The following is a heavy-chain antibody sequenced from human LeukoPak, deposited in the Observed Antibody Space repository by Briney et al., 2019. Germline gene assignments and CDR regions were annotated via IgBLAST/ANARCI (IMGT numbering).Heavy chain of an antibody. CDR1: GFTFSSYS. CDR3: ARDLWYDSSGYVGP. J-gene: IGHJ4*02. V-gene: IGHV3-48*04. Sequence: SGGSLRLSCAASGFTFSSYSMNWVRQAPGKGLEWVSYISSSSSTIYYADSVKGRFTISRDNAKNSLYLQMNSLRAEDTAVYYCARDLWYDSSGYVGPWGQGTLVTVSS. D-gene: IGHD3-22*01. CDR2: ISSSSSTI.